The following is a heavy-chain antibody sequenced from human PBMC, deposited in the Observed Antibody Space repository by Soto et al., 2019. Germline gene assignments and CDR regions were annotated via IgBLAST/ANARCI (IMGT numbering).Heavy chain of an antibody. J-gene: IGHJ4*02. D-gene: IGHD3-22*01. CDR2: IKQDGSEK. V-gene: IGHV3-7*01. Sequence: PGGSLRLSCAVSGFTFSSYWMSWVRQAPGKGLEWVANIKQDGSEKYYVDSVKGRFTISRDNAKNSLYLQMNSLRAEDTAVYYCAGHNSGYKYWGQGTLVTVSS. CDR1: GFTFSSYW. CDR3: AGHNSGYKY.